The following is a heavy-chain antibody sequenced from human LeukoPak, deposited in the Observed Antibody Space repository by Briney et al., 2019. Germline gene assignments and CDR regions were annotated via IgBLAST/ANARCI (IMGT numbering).Heavy chain of an antibody. J-gene: IGHJ4*02. CDR1: GYTFTGYY. V-gene: IGHV1-2*02. D-gene: IGHD3-10*01. Sequence: ASVKVSCKASGYTFTGYYMHWVRQAPGQGLEWMGWINPNSGGTNYAQKFQGRVTMTRDASISTAYMELNRLRSDDTAVYYCARDRDYGSGIFDYWGQGTLVTVSS. CDR3: ARDRDYGSGIFDY. CDR2: INPNSGGT.